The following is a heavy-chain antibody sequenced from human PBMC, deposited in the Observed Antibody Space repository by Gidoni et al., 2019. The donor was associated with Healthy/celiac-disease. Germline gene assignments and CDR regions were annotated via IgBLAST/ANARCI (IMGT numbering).Heavy chain of an antibody. Sequence: EVQLVESGGGLVQPGRSLRLSCAASGFTFDDYAMHWVRQAPGKGLEWVSGISWNSGSIGYADSVKGRFTISRDNAKNSLYLQMNSLRAEDTALYYCAKDIFPYGDYTGWDYWGQGTLVTVSS. D-gene: IGHD4-17*01. CDR3: AKDIFPYGDYTGWDY. CDR1: GFTFDDYA. J-gene: IGHJ4*02. CDR2: ISWNSGSI. V-gene: IGHV3-9*01.